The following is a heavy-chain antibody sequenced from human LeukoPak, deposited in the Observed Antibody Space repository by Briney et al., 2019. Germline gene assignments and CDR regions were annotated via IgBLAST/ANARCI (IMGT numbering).Heavy chain of an antibody. CDR2: INHSGST. D-gene: IGHD6-19*01. CDR1: GGSFSGYY. CDR3: ARVGRYGAVAGTWYFDL. V-gene: IGHV4-34*01. J-gene: IGHJ2*01. Sequence: SVTLSLPCAVYGGSFSGYYWSWIRQPPGKGLEWIGEINHSGSTNYNPSLKSRVTISVDTSKSQFSLKLSSVTAADTAVYYCARVGRYGAVAGTWYFDLWGRGTLVTVSS.